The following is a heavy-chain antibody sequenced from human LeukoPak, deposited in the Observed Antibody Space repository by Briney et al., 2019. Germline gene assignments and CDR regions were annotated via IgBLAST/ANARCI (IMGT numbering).Heavy chain of an antibody. Sequence: SVKVSFKASGYTFPSYFMHWVRQAPGQGLEWMGGIIPILGTANYAQKFQGRVTITADESTSTAYMELSSLRSEDTAVYYCASMEYSGSYYAQDYWGQGTLVTVSS. J-gene: IGHJ4*02. CDR2: IIPILGTA. V-gene: IGHV1-69*13. D-gene: IGHD1-26*01. CDR3: ASMEYSGSYYAQDY. CDR1: GYTFPSYF.